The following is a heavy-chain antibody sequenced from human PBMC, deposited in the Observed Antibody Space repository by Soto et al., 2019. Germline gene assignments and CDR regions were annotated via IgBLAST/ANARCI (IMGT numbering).Heavy chain of an antibody. V-gene: IGHV2-5*02. CDR3: AHRRRAAGGYFFDY. Sequence: QITLKESGPTLVKPTQTLTLTCTFSGFSLSTSGVGVGWIRQPPGKALEWLALIYWDDDKRYSPSPKSRLTITKDTSKNQVVLTMTNMDPMDTATYYCAHRRRAAGGYFFDYWGQGTLVTVSS. CDR1: GFSLSTSGVG. D-gene: IGHD6-25*01. J-gene: IGHJ4*02. CDR2: IYWDDDK.